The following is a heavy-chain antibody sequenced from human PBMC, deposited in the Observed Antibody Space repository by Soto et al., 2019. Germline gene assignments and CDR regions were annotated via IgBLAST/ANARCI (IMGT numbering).Heavy chain of an antibody. CDR3: EAEITFVKLAVD. D-gene: IGHD6-19*01. J-gene: IGHJ6*02. CDR1: GDTDTNYV. CDR2: IFPKFGTT. V-gene: IGHV1-69*01. Sequence: QVQLVKSGAEVKKPGSSVKVSCKASGDTDTNYVISWVRQAPGQGLEWMGGIFPKFGTTYSAQKLKDRLTISSDERTPTVYKPLSSFRLDDTAVYYCEAEITFVKLAVDGGQGTTVTGSS.